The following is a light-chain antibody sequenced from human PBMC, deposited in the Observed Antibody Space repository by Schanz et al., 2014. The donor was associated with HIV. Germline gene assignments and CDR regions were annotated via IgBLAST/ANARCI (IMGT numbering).Light chain of an antibody. CDR3: HHYGDSRGT. J-gene: IGKJ4*02. CDR2: ANS. Sequence: EIVLTQSPGTLSLSPGERGTLSCRASQSVKSNFIGWYQQKPGQAPRLLFYANSFRATGVPDRFSGTGSGTDFTLTISRLEPDDFAVYYCHHYGDSRGTFGGGTEVDIK. CDR1: QSVKSNF. V-gene: IGKV3-20*01.